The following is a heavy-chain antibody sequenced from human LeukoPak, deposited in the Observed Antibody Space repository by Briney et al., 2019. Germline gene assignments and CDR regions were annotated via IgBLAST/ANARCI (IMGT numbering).Heavy chain of an antibody. J-gene: IGHJ4*02. CDR3: TVDVPGHGYPTDY. D-gene: IGHD5-18*01. CDR2: IKSESEGGPT. CDR1: GITVTHAW. Sequence: PGGSLRLSCRVAGITVTHAWMTWVRQTPGMGPECVGRIKSESEGGPTDYAAPVKGRFAISRDDSRNMLYLQMNSLKTEDTGVYYCTVDVPGHGYPTDYWGQGIRVTVSS. V-gene: IGHV3-15*01.